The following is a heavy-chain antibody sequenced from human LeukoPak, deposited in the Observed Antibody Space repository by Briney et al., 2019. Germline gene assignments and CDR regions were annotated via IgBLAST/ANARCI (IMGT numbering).Heavy chain of an antibody. D-gene: IGHD6-19*01. J-gene: IGHJ3*02. CDR2: IYYSGST. V-gene: IGHV4-59*08. CDR3: ARHSSGWYSSGGAFDI. Sequence: SETLSLTCTVSGGSISSYYWSWIRQPPGKGLEWIGYIYYSGSTNYNPSLKSRVTISVDTSKNQFSLKLSSVTAADTAVYYCARHSSGWYSSGGAFDIWGQGTMVTVSS. CDR1: GGSISSYY.